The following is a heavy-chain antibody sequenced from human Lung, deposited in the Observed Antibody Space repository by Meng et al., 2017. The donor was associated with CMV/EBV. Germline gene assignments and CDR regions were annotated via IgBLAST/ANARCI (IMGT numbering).Heavy chain of an antibody. CDR2: VSPKTGDT. J-gene: IGHJ4*02. CDR3: ARTLAGPFDS. D-gene: IGHD2/OR15-2a*01. V-gene: IGHV1-2*02. Sequence: QAPLVQSGAEVKTPGAFVKVSCKASRLTFNGYDIHWVRQAPGQGLEWMGSVSPKTGDTNFAQKFHGRVTLTRDTSINTAYLGLNRLTSDDTAVYYCARTLAGPFDSWGQGTLVTVSS. CDR1: RLTFNGYD.